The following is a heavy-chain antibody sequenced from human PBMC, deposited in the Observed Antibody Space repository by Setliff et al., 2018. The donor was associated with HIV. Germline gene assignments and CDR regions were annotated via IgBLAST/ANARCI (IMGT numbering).Heavy chain of an antibody. J-gene: IGHJ6*03. D-gene: IGHD3-3*01. Sequence: SETLSLTCTVSGGSISSHYWSWIRQPPGKGLEWIGHIYTSESTNYNPSLKSRVTMSVGTSKNQFSLKLSSVTAADTAVYYCARCYYNLWSGYPLDYMDVWGKGTTVTVSS. V-gene: IGHV4-4*08. CDR3: ARCYYNLWSGYPLDYMDV. CDR1: GGSISSHY. CDR2: IYTSEST.